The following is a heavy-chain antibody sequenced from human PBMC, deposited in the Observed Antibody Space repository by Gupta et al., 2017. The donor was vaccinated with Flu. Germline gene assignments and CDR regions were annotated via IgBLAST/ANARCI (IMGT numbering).Heavy chain of an antibody. D-gene: IGHD7-27*01. CDR2: ISSSGSTI. Sequence: EVQLVESGGGLVQPGGSLRLSCAASGFTFSSYELNWVRQAPGKGLEWVSYISSSGSTIYYADSVKGRFTISRDNAKNSLYLQMNSLRAEDTAVYYCARPGDLRYIDYWGQGTLVTVSS. CDR3: ARPGDLRYIDY. V-gene: IGHV3-48*03. J-gene: IGHJ4*02. CDR1: GFTFSSYE.